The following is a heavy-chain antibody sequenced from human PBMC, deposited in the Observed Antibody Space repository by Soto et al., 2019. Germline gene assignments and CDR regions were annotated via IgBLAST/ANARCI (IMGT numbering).Heavy chain of an antibody. V-gene: IGHV3-33*01. Sequence: VGSLRLSCEASGFTFNTYSMHWVRQPPGKGLEWLAAIWYDGTQKYYADSVKGRFIISRDNSKKTLYLEMNSLRAEDTAVYYCARAGGTTVTGLWHFDSWGQGTLVTVSS. D-gene: IGHD4-17*01. CDR3: ARAGGTTVTGLWHFDS. CDR2: IWYDGTQK. J-gene: IGHJ4*02. CDR1: GFTFNTYS.